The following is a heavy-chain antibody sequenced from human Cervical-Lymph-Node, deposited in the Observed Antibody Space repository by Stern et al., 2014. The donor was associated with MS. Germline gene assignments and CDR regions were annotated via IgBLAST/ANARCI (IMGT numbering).Heavy chain of an antibody. J-gene: IGHJ3*01. D-gene: IGHD2-21*01. CDR3: ARGGVIYTQDRNGFDV. Sequence: VQLVESGSGQAKPSQTLSLTCAVSGGSISSGGSSWNWIRQPPGKGLEWIGFIYHNGSTYYNPSLKGRVFISVDTSKNQFALNLRSVTAADTAVYYCARGGVIYTQDRNGFDVWGQGTMVTVSS. CDR1: GGSISSGGSS. CDR2: IYHNGST. V-gene: IGHV4-30-2*01.